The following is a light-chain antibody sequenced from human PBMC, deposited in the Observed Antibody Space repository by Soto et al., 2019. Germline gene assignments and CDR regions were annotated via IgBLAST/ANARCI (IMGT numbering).Light chain of an antibody. CDR1: QSVSSW. CDR2: KAS. CDR3: QHFIGSSWT. J-gene: IGKJ1*01. V-gene: IGKV1-5*03. Sequence: DIPMTQSPSTLSASVGDRVTITCRASQSVSSWLAWFQQKPGKVPKVLISKASRLESGVPSRFSGSGSGTEFTLTISSLQPDDFATYYCQHFIGSSWTFGQGTKVELK.